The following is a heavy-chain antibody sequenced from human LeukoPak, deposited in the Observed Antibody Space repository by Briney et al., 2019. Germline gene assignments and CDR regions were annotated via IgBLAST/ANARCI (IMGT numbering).Heavy chain of an antibody. CDR2: ISYDGSNK. V-gene: IGHV3-30*18. Sequence: GGSLRLSCAASGFTFSTSGMHWVRQPPGKGLEWVAVISYDGSNKYYADSVKGRFTISRDNSKNTLYLQMNSLRAEDTAVYYCAKDLPYGGNSPSIYYYSYGMDVGGQGTTVTV. CDR3: AKDLPYGGNSPSIYYYSYGMDV. CDR1: GFTFSTSG. D-gene: IGHD4-23*01. J-gene: IGHJ6*02.